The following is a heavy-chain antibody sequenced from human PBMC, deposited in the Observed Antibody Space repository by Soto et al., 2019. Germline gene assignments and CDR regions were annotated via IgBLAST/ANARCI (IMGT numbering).Heavy chain of an antibody. J-gene: IGHJ4*02. CDR1: GGSFSGYY. CDR2: INHSGST. CDR3: ARGSGPNHY. D-gene: IGHD2-8*01. V-gene: IGHV4-34*01. Sequence: QVQLQQWGAGLLKPSETLSLTCAVYGGSFSGYYWSWIRQPPGKGLEWIGEINHSGSTNYNPSLKSRVTISVDTSKNQFSLKLSSVTAADPAVYYCARGSGPNHYWGQGTLFTVSS.